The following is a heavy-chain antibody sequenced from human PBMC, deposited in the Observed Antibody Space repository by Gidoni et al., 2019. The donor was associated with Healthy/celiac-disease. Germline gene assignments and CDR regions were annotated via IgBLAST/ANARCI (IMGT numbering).Heavy chain of an antibody. CDR2: IRSKAYGGTT. V-gene: IGHV3-49*03. CDR3: TRASGYSSGSSAFDI. D-gene: IGHD6-19*01. Sequence: EVQLVESGGGLVQPGRSLRLSCTASGFTFGDYAMSWFRQAPGKGLEWVGFIRSKAYGGTTEYAASVKGRFTISRDDSKSIAYLQMNSLKTEDTAVYYCTRASGYSSGSSAFDIWGQGTMVTVSS. CDR1: GFTFGDYA. J-gene: IGHJ3*02.